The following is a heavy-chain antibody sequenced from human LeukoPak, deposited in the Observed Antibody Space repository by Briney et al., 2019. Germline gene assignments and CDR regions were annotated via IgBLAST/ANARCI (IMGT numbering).Heavy chain of an antibody. V-gene: IGHV3-7*04. CDR3: ARRYCSGGSCYYFDC. D-gene: IGHD2-15*01. CDR2: IIQDGSQK. Sequence: GGSLRLSCTASGFSFSTFWMSWVRQAPGKGLEWVANIIQDGSQKYYVDSVKGRFTISRDNAKNSLYLQMNSLRVEDTAVYYCARRYCSGGSCYYFDCWGQGTLVTVSS. J-gene: IGHJ4*02. CDR1: GFSFSTFW.